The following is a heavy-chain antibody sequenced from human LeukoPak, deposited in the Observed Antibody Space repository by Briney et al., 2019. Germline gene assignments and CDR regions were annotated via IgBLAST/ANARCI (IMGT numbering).Heavy chain of an antibody. Sequence: SETLSLTCTVSGGSVSSGSYYWSWLRQPPGKGLEWIGYIYYSGSTHYNPSLKSRVTISVDTSKNQFSLKLSSVTAADTAVYYCARLAGVMYWGQGTLVTVSS. D-gene: IGHD3-10*01. J-gene: IGHJ4*02. CDR2: IYYSGST. CDR1: GGSVSSGSYY. CDR3: ARLAGVMY. V-gene: IGHV4-61*01.